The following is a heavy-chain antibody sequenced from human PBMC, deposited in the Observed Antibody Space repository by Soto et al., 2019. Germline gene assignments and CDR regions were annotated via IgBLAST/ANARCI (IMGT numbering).Heavy chain of an antibody. CDR1: GFTFSRYA. CDR2: IRGSGGST. CDR3: AKSPGDYVWGSYRSRMELDY. J-gene: IGHJ4*02. Sequence: EVQLLESGGGLVQPGGSLRLSCAASGFTFSRYAMSWVRQAPGKGLEWVSAIRGSGGSTYYADSVKGRFTISRYNSENPLYLQMNSLRAEDTAVYYCAKSPGDYVWGSYRSRMELDYCGQGPLVTVSS. D-gene: IGHD3-16*02. V-gene: IGHV3-23*01.